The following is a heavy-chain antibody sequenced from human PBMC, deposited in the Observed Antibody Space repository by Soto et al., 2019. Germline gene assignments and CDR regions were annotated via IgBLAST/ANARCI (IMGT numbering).Heavy chain of an antibody. V-gene: IGHV4-31*03. CDR1: GGSISSGDYF. CDR3: ARGRALYSNYDS. CDR2: IYYSGST. D-gene: IGHD4-4*01. Sequence: QVQLQESGPGLVKPSQTLSLTCTVSGGSISSGDYFWSWIRQYQGKGLEWIGYIYYSGSTYYNPSLKNRVTKSLDTSKSQFSLKLSSMTAADTAVYYCARGRALYSNYDSWGQGTLVTVSS. J-gene: IGHJ5*01.